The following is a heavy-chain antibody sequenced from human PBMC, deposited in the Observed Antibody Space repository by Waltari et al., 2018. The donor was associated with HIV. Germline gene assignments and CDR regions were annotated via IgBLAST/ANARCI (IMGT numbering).Heavy chain of an antibody. J-gene: IGHJ3*02. CDR1: GYSFTGYW. CDR3: ARTRVQDAFDI. CDR2: IYPGESDT. Sequence: EVQLVQSGAEVKKPGESLKISCKGSGYSFTGYWIGWVSQMPGKGLEGRGTIYPGESDTTYSPPVQCQFTIPAYKSISTAYLQWSSLKAADTAMYYCARTRVQDAFDIWGQGTIVTVSS. V-gene: IGHV5-51*03.